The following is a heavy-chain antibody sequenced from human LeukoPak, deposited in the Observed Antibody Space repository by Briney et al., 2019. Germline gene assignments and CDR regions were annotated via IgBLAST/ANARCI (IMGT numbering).Heavy chain of an antibody. Sequence: ASVKVSCKASGYTFTGYYMHWVRQAPGQGLEWMGWINPNSGGTNYAQKFRGWVTMTRDTSISTAYMELSRLRSDDTAVYYCARGVNYYDSSGYSEPLLLDPWGQGTLVTVSS. J-gene: IGHJ5*02. V-gene: IGHV1-2*04. CDR3: ARGVNYYDSSGYSEPLLLDP. D-gene: IGHD3-22*01. CDR2: INPNSGGT. CDR1: GYTFTGYY.